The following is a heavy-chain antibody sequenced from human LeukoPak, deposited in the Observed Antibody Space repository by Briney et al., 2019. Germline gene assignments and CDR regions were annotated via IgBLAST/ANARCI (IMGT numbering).Heavy chain of an antibody. Sequence: GASVKVSCKASGGTFSSYAISWVRQAPGQGLEWMGRIIPILGIANYAQKFQGRVTITADKSTSTAYMELSSLRSEDTAVYYCARALPDYGDYLTTFDYWGQGTLVTVSS. CDR1: GGTFSSYA. D-gene: IGHD4-17*01. J-gene: IGHJ4*02. CDR3: ARALPDYGDYLTTFDY. V-gene: IGHV1-69*04. CDR2: IIPILGIA.